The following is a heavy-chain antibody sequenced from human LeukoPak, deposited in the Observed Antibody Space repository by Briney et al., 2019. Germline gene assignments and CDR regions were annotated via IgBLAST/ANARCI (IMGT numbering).Heavy chain of an antibody. CDR1: GGTFSSYA. V-gene: IGHV1-69*13. J-gene: IGHJ5*02. D-gene: IGHD6-19*01. CDR2: IIPIFGTA. Sequence: SVKVSCKASGGTFSSYAISWVRQAPGQGLEWMGGIIPIFGTANYAQEFQGRVTITADESTSTAYMELSSLRSEDTAVYYCARRIAVAGTPLWFDPWGQGTLVTVSS. CDR3: ARRIAVAGTPLWFDP.